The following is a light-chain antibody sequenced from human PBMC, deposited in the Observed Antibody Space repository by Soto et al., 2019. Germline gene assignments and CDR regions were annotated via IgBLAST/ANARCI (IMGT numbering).Light chain of an antibody. CDR3: QQYNNWPPDRT. J-gene: IGKJ1*01. CDR1: QSVSSN. Sequence: EIVMTQSPATLSVSPGERATLSCRASQSVSSNLAWYQQKPGQAPRLLIYGASTRATGIPARFSGSVSGTEFTLTISSLQSADFAIYFCQQYNNWPPDRTFGQGTKVEIK. V-gene: IGKV3-15*01. CDR2: GAS.